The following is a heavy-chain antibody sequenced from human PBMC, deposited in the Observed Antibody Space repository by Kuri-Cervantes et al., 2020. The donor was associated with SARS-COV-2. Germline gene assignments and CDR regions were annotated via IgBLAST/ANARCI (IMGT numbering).Heavy chain of an antibody. CDR2: IYYSGST. Sequence: SETLSLTCTVSGGSISSSSYYWGWIRQPPGKGLEWIGSIYYSGSTYYNPSLKSRVTISVDTSKNQFSLKLSSVTAADTAVYYCAREDIVVVPAASDAFDIWGQGTMVTVSS. CDR3: AREDIVVVPAASDAFDI. CDR1: GGSISSSSYY. V-gene: IGHV4-39*02. J-gene: IGHJ3*02. D-gene: IGHD2-2*01.